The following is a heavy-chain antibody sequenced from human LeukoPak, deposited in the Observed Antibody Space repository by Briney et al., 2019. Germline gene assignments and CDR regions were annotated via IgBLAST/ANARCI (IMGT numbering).Heavy chain of an antibody. CDR1: GFTFSNYA. CDR2: ISGGST. V-gene: IGHV3-23*01. D-gene: IGHD6-19*01. Sequence: GGSLRLSCAASGFTFSNYAMSWVRQAPGKGLGWVSVISGGSTDYADSVKGRFTISRDNSKNTLYLQMNSLRAEDTAVYYCAKGLSGGYGVEYWGQGTLVTVSS. J-gene: IGHJ4*02. CDR3: AKGLSGGYGVEY.